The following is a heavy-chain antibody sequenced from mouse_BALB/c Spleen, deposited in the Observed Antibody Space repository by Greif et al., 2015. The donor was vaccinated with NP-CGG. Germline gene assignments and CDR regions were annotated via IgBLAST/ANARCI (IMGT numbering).Heavy chain of an antibody. D-gene: IGHD4-1*01. V-gene: IGHV14-3*02. CDR1: GFNIKDTY. Sequence: VQLKQSGAELVKPGASVKLSCTASGFNIKDTYMHWVKQRPEQGLEWIGRIDPANGNTKYDPKFQGKATITADTSSNTAYLQLSSLTSEDTAVYCCARWVLGRAWFAYWGQGTLVTVSA. J-gene: IGHJ3*01. CDR3: ARWVLGRAWFAY. CDR2: IDPANGNT.